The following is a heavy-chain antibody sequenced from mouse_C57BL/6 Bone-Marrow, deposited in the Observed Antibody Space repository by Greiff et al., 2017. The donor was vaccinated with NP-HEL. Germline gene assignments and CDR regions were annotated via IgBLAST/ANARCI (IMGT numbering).Heavy chain of an antibody. J-gene: IGHJ4*01. CDR3: ARDLDGYYAMDY. CDR2: INYDGSST. V-gene: IGHV5-16*01. Sequence: VQVVESEGGLVQPGSSMKLSCTASGFTFSDYYMAWVRQVPEKGLEWVANINYDGSSTYYLDSLKSRFIISRDNAKNILYLQMSSLKSEDTATYYCARDLDGYYAMDYWGQGTSVTVSS. D-gene: IGHD2-3*01. CDR1: GFTFSDYY.